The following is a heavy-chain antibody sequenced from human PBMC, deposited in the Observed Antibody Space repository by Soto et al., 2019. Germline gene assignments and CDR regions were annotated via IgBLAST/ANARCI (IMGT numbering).Heavy chain of an antibody. D-gene: IGHD1-1*01. V-gene: IGHV1-18*01. CDR2: ISAHNGNT. CDR3: ARGRYGDY. CDR1: GYAFTTYG. J-gene: IGHJ4*02. Sequence: VHLVQSGAEVKKPGASAKVSCKGSGYAFTTYGITWVRQAPGQGLEWMGWISAHNGNTNYAQKLQGRVTVTRDTSTSTAYMELRSLRSDDTAVYYCARGRYGDYWGQGALVTVSS.